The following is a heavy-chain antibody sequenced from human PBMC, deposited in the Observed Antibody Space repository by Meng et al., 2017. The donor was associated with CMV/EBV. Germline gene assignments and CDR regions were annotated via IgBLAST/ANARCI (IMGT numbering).Heavy chain of an antibody. Sequence: GESLKISCAASGFTFSSYSMNWVRQAPGKGLEWVSSISSSSSYIYHADSVKGRFTISRDNAKNSLYLQMNSLRAEDTAVYYCASLGWLQSDDYWGQGTLVTVSS. CDR2: ISSSSSYI. D-gene: IGHD5-24*01. J-gene: IGHJ4*02. V-gene: IGHV3-21*01. CDR3: ASLGWLQSDDY. CDR1: GFTFSSYS.